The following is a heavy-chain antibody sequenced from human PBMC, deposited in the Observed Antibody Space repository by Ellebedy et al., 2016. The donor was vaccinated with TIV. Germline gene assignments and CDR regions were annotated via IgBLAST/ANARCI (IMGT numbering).Heavy chain of an antibody. Sequence: PGGSLRLSCAVSGFTVINNYMNSVRQALGKGLEWVSLISSASSTYFAYSVKGRFTISGDNSMNTWYLQMNRLRAEDTAVYYCARSLGYYDSTGYYDAFDIWGQGTMVTVSS. CDR1: GFTVINNY. D-gene: IGHD3-22*01. V-gene: IGHV3-66*01. J-gene: IGHJ3*02. CDR2: ISSASST. CDR3: ARSLGYYDSTGYYDAFDI.